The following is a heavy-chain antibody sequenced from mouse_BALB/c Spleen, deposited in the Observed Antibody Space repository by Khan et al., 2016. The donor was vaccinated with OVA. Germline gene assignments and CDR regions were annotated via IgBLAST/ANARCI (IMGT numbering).Heavy chain of an antibody. Sequence: QVRLQQSGAELARPGASVKLSCKASGYTFTDYYINWVKQRTGQGLEWIGEISPGSGDTYYNERFKGKATLTADKSSSTAYMQRSRLTSEAAAVYFCARRNYFGYTFAYWGQGTLVTVSA. CDR2: ISPGSGDT. D-gene: IGHD1-2*01. CDR1: GYTFTDYY. CDR3: ARRNYFGYTFAY. J-gene: IGHJ3*01. V-gene: IGHV1-77*01.